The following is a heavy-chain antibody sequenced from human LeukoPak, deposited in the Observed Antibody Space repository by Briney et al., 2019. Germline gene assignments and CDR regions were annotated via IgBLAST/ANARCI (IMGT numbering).Heavy chain of an antibody. CDR3: ARNILFAFDI. CDR1: GFTFSSYG. Sequence: GGSLRLSCAASGFTFSSYGMTWVRQAPGKGLEWVSAITGSGGSTYYADSVKGRSAISRDNSKNTLYLQVNSLRAEDTAMYYCARNILFAFDIWGQGTMVTVSS. J-gene: IGHJ3*02. CDR2: ITGSGGST. V-gene: IGHV3-23*01.